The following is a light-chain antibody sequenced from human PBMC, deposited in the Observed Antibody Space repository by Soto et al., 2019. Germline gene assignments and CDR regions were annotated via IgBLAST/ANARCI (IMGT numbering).Light chain of an antibody. V-gene: IGKV1-9*01. J-gene: IGKJ1*01. CDR2: AAS. CDR1: QAISSY. CDR3: QQLNSYPWT. Sequence: IPLTQSPSFLSASVGDRVTITCRASQAISSYLAWFQQRPGKAPKVLIYAASTLQSGVPSRFSGSGSGTEFTLTISSLQPEDFATYFCQQLNSYPWTFGQGTKVEIK.